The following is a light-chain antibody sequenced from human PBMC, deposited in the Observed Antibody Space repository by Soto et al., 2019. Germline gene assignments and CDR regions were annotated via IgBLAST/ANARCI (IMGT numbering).Light chain of an antibody. J-gene: IGKJ5*01. V-gene: IGKV3D-20*02. CDR2: DAS. CDR3: QQRSNWPSIT. CDR1: QSVSSSY. Sequence: EIVMTQSPATVPVSPGERATLSCRASQSVSSSYLAWYQQKPGQAPRLLIYDASNRATGIPARFSGSGSGTDFTLTINSLEPEDFAVYYCQQRSNWPSITFGQGTRLEI.